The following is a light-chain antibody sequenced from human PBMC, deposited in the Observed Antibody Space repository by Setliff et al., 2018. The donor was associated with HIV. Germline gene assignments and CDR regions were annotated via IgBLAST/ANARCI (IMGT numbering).Light chain of an antibody. V-gene: IGLV2-11*01. Sequence: QSVLTQPRSVSGSPGQSVTFSCTGSSSDIGTYNYVSWYQQHPGKAPKLMIYDVSRRPSGVPDRFSGSKSGNTASLTISGLQADDEADYYCCSYAGSYTYIFGTGTK. CDR1: SSDIGTYNY. J-gene: IGLJ1*01. CDR2: DVS. CDR3: CSYAGSYTYI.